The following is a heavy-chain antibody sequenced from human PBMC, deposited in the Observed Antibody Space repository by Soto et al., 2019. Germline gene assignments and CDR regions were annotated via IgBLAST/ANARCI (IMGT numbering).Heavy chain of an antibody. CDR1: GGSISSSNW. CDR3: ARVGCSGGTCYSEKYYFDY. Sequence: QVQLQESGPGLVKPSGTLSLTCAVSGGSISSSNWWSWVRQPPGKGLEWIGEIYHRGRTNYNPSXXSRVTISVDKXMIMFXXKLTSVTAADTAVYYCARVGCSGGTCYSEKYYFDYWGQGTLVTVSS. CDR2: IYHRGRT. D-gene: IGHD2-15*01. V-gene: IGHV4-4*02. J-gene: IGHJ4*02.